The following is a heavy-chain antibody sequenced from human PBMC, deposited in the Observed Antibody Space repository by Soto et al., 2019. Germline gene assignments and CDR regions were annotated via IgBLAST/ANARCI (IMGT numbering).Heavy chain of an antibody. Sequence: SETLSLTCTVSGGSISSSSYYWGCIRQPPGKGLEWIGSIYYSGSTHYNPSLKSRVTISVDTSKNQFSLKLSSVTAADTAVYYCARLPRRGYSSSWYLWGQGTLVTVSS. CDR1: GGSISSSSYY. D-gene: IGHD6-13*01. V-gene: IGHV4-39*01. CDR3: ARLPRRGYSSSWYL. CDR2: IYYSGST. J-gene: IGHJ4*02.